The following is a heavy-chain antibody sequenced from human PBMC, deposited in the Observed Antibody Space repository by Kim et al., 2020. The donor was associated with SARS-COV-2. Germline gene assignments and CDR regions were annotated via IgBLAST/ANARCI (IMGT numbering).Heavy chain of an antibody. V-gene: IGHV3-30*18. CDR2: ISYDGSNK. D-gene: IGHD4-17*01. Sequence: VGSLRLSCAASGFTFSSYGMHWVRQAPGKGLEWVAVISYDGSNKYYADSVKGRFTISRDNSKNTLYLQMNSLRAEDTAVYYCAKDRADYGDYSVGYWGQGTLVTVSS. CDR1: GFTFSSYG. CDR3: AKDRADYGDYSVGY. J-gene: IGHJ4*02.